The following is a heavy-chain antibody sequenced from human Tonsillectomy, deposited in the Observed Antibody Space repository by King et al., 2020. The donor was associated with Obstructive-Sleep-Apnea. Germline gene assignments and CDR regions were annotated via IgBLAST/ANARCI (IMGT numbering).Heavy chain of an antibody. D-gene: IGHD1-1*01. V-gene: IGHV4-28*01. CDR1: GSSISSDNW. CDR3: VRKRGGYNPFGD. Sequence: VQLQESGPGLLKPSDTLSLTCAVSGSSISSDNWWGWIRQPPGKGLEWIGYIYYSGNTYYNPSLESRVTMSVDTSKGQFSLKVNSVTAVDTAVYYCVRKRGGYNPFGDWGQGTLVTVSA. CDR2: IYYSGNT. J-gene: IGHJ4*02.